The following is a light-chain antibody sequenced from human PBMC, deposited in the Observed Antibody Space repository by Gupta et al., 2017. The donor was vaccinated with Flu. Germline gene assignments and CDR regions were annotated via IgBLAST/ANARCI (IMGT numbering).Light chain of an antibody. Sequence: ERATLSCRASRSVDNKLAWYQQKPGQSPRLVIYGASSRATGIPARFSGSGSGTEFTLTISRLQSEDFAVYYCQQYNNWPPVTFGGGTKVEMK. CDR3: QQYNNWPPVT. J-gene: IGKJ4*01. CDR1: RSVDNK. V-gene: IGKV3-15*01. CDR2: GAS.